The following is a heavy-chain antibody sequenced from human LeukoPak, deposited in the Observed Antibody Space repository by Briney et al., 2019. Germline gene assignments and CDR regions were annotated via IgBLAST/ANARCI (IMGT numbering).Heavy chain of an antibody. CDR3: ARYDDYYDSSGYYADAFDI. D-gene: IGHD3-22*01. V-gene: IGHV4-59*01. CDR2: IYYSGST. J-gene: IGHJ3*02. CDR1: GGSISSYY. Sequence: PSETLSLTCTVSGGSISSYYWSWFRQPPGKGLEWIGYIYYSGSTNYNPSLKSRVTISVDTSKNQFSLKLSSVTAADTAVYYCARYDDYYDSSGYYADAFDIWGQGTMVTVSS.